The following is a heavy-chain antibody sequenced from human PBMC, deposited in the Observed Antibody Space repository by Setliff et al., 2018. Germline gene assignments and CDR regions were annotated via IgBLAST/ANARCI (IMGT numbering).Heavy chain of an antibody. J-gene: IGHJ4*02. CDR2: ISSSSSTI. D-gene: IGHD5-12*01. V-gene: IGHV3-48*04. CDR1: GFTFSSYS. Sequence: GGSLRLSCAASGFTFSSYSMNWVRQAPGKGLEWVSYISSSSSTIYYADSVKGRFTISRDNAKNSLYLQMNSLRAEDTAVYYCANLPGEMATIPDYWGQGTLVTVSS. CDR3: ANLPGEMATIPDY.